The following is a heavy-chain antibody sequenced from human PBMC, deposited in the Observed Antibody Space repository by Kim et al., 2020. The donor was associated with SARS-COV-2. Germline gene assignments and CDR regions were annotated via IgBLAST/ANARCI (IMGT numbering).Heavy chain of an antibody. Sequence: GGSLRLSCAASGFSFSSYNMNWVRQAPGKGLEWVSSISSSSSYIYYADSVKGRFTISRDNAKNSLYLQMNSLRAEGMAVYYCARLGGSGWYGEVGGPDYWGQGTLVTVSS. CDR3: ARLGGSGWYGEVGGPDY. CDR1: GFSFSSYN. CDR2: ISSSSSYI. J-gene: IGHJ4*02. D-gene: IGHD6-19*01. V-gene: IGHV3-21*01.